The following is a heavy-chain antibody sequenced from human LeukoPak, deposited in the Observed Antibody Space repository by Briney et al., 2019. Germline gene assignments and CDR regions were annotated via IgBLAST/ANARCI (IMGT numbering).Heavy chain of an antibody. J-gene: IGHJ6*03. V-gene: IGHV3-33*01. CDR1: GFTFSLYA. Sequence: GGSLRLSCEATGFTFSLYAMHWVRQAPGKGLEWVAVLWHDGSNIQYSDSVKGRFTISRDNSNNTLYLQMNSLRAEDTAVYYCARYRLPGITRYYYMDVWGKGTTVSVSS. CDR2: LWHDGSNI. CDR3: ARYRLPGITRYYYMDV. D-gene: IGHD1-1*01.